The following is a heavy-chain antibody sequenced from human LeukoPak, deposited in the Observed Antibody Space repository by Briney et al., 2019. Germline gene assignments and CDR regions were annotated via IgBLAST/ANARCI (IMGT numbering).Heavy chain of an antibody. Sequence: SCEAIASSRANVYVQVVGEASRKGLEWMGEINPSGGSTSYAQKFQGRITVTRDTYTNTVYMDLSSLRSEDTATYYCARGAPTTRIGAGRFDYWGQGSLLTVAS. CDR2: INPSGGST. D-gene: IGHD5-12*01. CDR3: ARGAPTTRIGAGRFDY. CDR1: ASSRANVY. J-gene: IGHJ4*02. V-gene: IGHV1-46*01.